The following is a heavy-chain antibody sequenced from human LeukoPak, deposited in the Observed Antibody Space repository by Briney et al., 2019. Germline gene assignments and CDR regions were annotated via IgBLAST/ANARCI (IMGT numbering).Heavy chain of an antibody. Sequence: GGSLRLSCAASGFTFSSYGMHWVRQAPGKGLEWVAFIRYDGSNKYYADSVKGRFTISRDNSKNTLYLQMNSLRAEDTAVYYCAKDLSPLYYYDSSGYYLQPFDYWGQGTLVTVSS. J-gene: IGHJ4*02. V-gene: IGHV3-30*02. D-gene: IGHD3-22*01. CDR3: AKDLSPLYYYDSSGYYLQPFDY. CDR2: IRYDGSNK. CDR1: GFTFSSYG.